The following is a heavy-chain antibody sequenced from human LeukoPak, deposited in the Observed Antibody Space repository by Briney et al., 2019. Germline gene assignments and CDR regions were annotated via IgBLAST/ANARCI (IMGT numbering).Heavy chain of an antibody. J-gene: IGHJ4*02. Sequence: SETLSLTCTVSGGSISSDYWSWIRQPPGKGLESSGYIYYSGSTNYNPSLKSRVTISVDTSKNQFSLKLSSVTAADTAVYYCARYYYDSSGYYFDYWGQGTLVTVSS. D-gene: IGHD3-22*01. CDR2: IYYSGST. CDR3: ARYYYDSSGYYFDY. CDR1: GGSISSDY. V-gene: IGHV4-59*01.